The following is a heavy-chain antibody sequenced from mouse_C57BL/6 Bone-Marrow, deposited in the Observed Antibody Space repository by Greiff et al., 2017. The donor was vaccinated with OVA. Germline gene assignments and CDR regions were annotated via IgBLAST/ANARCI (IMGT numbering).Heavy chain of an antibody. Sequence: VQLQQPGAELVKPGASVKLSCKASGYTFTSYWMQWVKQRPGQGLEWIGEIDPSDSYTNYNQKFKGKATLTVDTSSSTAYMQLSSLTSEDSAVYYCARRIYDGYLAWFAYWGQGTLVTVSA. D-gene: IGHD2-3*01. CDR1: GYTFTSYW. CDR2: IDPSDSYT. CDR3: ARRIYDGYLAWFAY. V-gene: IGHV1-50*01. J-gene: IGHJ3*01.